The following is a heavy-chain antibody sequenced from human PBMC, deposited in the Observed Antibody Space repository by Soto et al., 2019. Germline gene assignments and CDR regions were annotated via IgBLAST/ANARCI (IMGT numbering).Heavy chain of an antibody. V-gene: IGHV4-39*02. CDR3: ARDRYGGFDY. Sequence: QLQLQESGPGLVKPSETLSLTCSVSGGSINSKSYFWGWIRQTPGKGLEWIASINYVGKTYYSPSLXSXPXIXXDTSKNQFSLRLSSVTAADTAVYYCARDRYGGFDYWGLGTLVTVSS. D-gene: IGHD3-9*01. J-gene: IGHJ4*02. CDR2: INYVGKT. CDR1: GGSINSKSYF.